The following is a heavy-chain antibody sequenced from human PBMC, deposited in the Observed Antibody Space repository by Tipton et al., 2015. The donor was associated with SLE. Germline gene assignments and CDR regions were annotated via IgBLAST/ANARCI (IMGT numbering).Heavy chain of an antibody. Sequence: SLRLSCAASGFTFSDYWMHWVRQVPGKGLVWVSRINPDGTDTDYADSVEGRFTISRDNAKDTLYLRMNSLRADDTAVYYCARDDYGYTAAYWGQGTLVTVSS. J-gene: IGHJ4*02. CDR2: INPDGTDT. D-gene: IGHD4-17*01. CDR1: GFTFSDYW. CDR3: ARDDYGYTAAY. V-gene: IGHV3-74*01.